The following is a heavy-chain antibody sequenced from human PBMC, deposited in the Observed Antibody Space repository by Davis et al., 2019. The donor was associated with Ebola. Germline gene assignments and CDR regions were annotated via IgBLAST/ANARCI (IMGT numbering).Heavy chain of an antibody. J-gene: IGHJ5*02. Sequence: AASVKVSCKASGGTFSSYAISWVRQAPGQGLEWMGGIIPIFGTANYAQKFQGRVTITADKSTSTAYMELSSLRSEDTAVYYCATEVEARNWNKGGYNWFDPWGQGTLVTVSS. CDR3: ATEVEARNWNKGGYNWFDP. V-gene: IGHV1-69*06. D-gene: IGHD1/OR15-1a*01. CDR1: GGTFSSYA. CDR2: IIPIFGTA.